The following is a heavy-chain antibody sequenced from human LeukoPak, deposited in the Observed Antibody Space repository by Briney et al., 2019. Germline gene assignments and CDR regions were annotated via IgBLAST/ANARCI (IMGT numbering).Heavy chain of an antibody. V-gene: IGHV1-18*04. CDR2: ISAYNGNT. CDR3: ARDYYGSGSYFSIDY. Sequence: GASVKVSCKASDTFTSYGISWVRQAPGQGLEWMGWISAYNGNTNYAQKLQGRVTMTTDTSTNTAYMELRSLRSDDTAVYYCARDYYGSGSYFSIDYWGQGTLVTVSS. D-gene: IGHD3-10*01. J-gene: IGHJ4*02. CDR1: DTFTSYG.